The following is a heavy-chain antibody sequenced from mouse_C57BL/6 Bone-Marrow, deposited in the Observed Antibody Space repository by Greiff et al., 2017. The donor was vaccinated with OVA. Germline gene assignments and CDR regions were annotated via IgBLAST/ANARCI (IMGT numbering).Heavy chain of an antibody. J-gene: IGHJ2*01. Sequence: QVQLQQSGAELARPGASVKLSCKASGYTFTSYGISWVKQRTGQGLEWIGEIYPRSGNTYYNEKFKGKATLTADKSSSTAYMELRSLTSEDAAVYFCADYGSSYYFDYWGQGTTLTVSS. CDR3: ADYGSSYYFDY. CDR1: GYTFTSYG. D-gene: IGHD1-1*01. V-gene: IGHV1-81*01. CDR2: IYPRSGNT.